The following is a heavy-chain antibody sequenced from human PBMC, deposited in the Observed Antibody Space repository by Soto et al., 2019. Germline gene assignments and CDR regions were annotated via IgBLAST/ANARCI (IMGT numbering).Heavy chain of an antibody. D-gene: IGHD3-16*01. CDR2: ISYDGNKK. Sequence: QAQLEESGGGVVQPGRSLTLSCAASGFTFTRFAIHWVRQAPGKGLEWVAFISYDGNKKKSADSVKGRFTISRDNSRNTVYLHMSSLRTEDTAVYSCARLFGGYSDSSASNSFDTWGQGTRVIVSS. CDR3: ARLFGGYSDSSASNSFDT. V-gene: IGHV3-30-3*01. J-gene: IGHJ3*02. CDR1: GFTFTRFA.